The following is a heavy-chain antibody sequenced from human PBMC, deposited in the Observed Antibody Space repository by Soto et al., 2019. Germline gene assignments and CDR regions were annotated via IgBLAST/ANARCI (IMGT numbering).Heavy chain of an antibody. Sequence: SETLSLTCTVSGGSISSGDYYWSWIRQPPGKGLEWIGYIYYSGSTYYNPSLKSRVTISVDTSKNQFSLKLSSVTAADTAVYYCARFVVVPAAIRSYYYGMDVWGQGTTVTVSS. J-gene: IGHJ6*02. CDR2: IYYSGST. CDR1: GGSISSGDYY. CDR3: ARFVVVPAAIRSYYYGMDV. D-gene: IGHD2-2*01. V-gene: IGHV4-30-4*01.